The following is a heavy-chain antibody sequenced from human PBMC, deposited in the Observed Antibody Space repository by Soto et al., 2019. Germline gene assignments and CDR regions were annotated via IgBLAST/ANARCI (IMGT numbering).Heavy chain of an antibody. V-gene: IGHV2-5*01. CDR1: GFSLSTSGVG. D-gene: IGHD3-16*01. CDR2: IYWNDDK. Sequence: SGPTLVNPTQTLTLTCTFSGFSLSTSGVGVGWIRQPPGKALEWLALIYWNDDKRYSPSLKSRLTITKDTSKNQVVLTMTNMDPVDTATYYCLLKGGAYDYVWGSPLDYCGQVTLVPDSS. J-gene: IGHJ4*02. CDR3: LLKGGAYDYVWGSPLDY.